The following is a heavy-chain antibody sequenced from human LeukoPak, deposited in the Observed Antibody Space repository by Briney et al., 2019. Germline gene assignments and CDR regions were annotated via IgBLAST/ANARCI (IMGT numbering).Heavy chain of an antibody. CDR3: AREGDSSVYYDY. V-gene: IGHV4-34*01. CDR2: IHHSGST. J-gene: IGHJ4*02. CDR1: GGSISSHY. D-gene: IGHD3-22*01. Sequence: SETLSLTCTVSGGSISSHYWAWIRQPPGKGLEWIGEIHHSGSTNYNPSLKSRVTISVDTSKNQFSLKLSSVTAADTAVYYCAREGDSSVYYDYWGQGTLVTVSS.